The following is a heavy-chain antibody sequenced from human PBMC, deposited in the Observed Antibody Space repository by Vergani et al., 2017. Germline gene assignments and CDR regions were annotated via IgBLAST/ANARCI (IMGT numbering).Heavy chain of an antibody. Sequence: QLQLQESGPGLVKPSETLSLTCTVPGGSLSSSSYYWGWIRQPPGKGLEWIGSIHYSGSTYYNPSLKSRATISVDTSKNQFSLKLSSVTAADTAVYYCARDSLVSXFDPWGQGTLVTVSS. D-gene: IGHD2-8*01. CDR1: GGSLSSSSYY. CDR3: ARDSLVSXFDP. V-gene: IGHV4-39*07. CDR2: IHYSGST. J-gene: IGHJ5*02.